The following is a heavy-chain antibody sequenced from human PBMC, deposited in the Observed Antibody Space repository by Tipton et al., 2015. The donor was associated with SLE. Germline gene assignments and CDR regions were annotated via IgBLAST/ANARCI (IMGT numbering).Heavy chain of an antibody. V-gene: IGHV4-38-2*02. CDR3: ARDRIAAAGYFDY. CDR1: GYSISSGYY. J-gene: IGHJ4*02. D-gene: IGHD6-13*01. Sequence: TLSLTCTVSGYSISSGYYWGWIRQPPGKGLEWIGSIYHSGSTYYNPSLKSRVTISVDTSKNQFSLKLSFVTAADTAVYYCARDRIAAAGYFDYWGQGTLVTVSS. CDR2: IYHSGST.